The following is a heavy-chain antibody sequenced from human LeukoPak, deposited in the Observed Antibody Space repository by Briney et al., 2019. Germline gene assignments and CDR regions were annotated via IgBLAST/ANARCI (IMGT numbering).Heavy chain of an antibody. CDR3: ARGILRCPAYSSSWTALTFMDV. V-gene: IGHV1-69*13. CDR2: IIPIFGTA. Sequence: SVKVSCKASGGTFSSYAISWVRQAPGQGLEWMGGIIPIFGTANYAQKFQGRVTITADESTSTAYMELSSLRSEDTAVYYCARGILRCPAYSSSWTALTFMDVWGQGTTVTVSS. D-gene: IGHD6-13*01. J-gene: IGHJ6*02. CDR1: GGTFSSYA.